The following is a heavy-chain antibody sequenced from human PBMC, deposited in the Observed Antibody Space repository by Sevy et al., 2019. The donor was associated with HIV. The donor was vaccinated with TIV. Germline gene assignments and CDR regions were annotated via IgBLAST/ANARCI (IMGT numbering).Heavy chain of an antibody. V-gene: IGHV3-21*01. J-gene: IGHJ6*02. CDR3: ARETSSFGEGIYYGMDV. Sequence: GGSLRLSCAASGFTFSDYNMNWVRQAPGKGLEWVSSISSISNYIYHADSVKGRFTISRDNAKNSLYLQMNSLRAEDTAVYYCARETSSFGEGIYYGMDVWGQGTTVTVSS. D-gene: IGHD3-10*01. CDR1: GFTFSDYN. CDR2: ISSISNYI.